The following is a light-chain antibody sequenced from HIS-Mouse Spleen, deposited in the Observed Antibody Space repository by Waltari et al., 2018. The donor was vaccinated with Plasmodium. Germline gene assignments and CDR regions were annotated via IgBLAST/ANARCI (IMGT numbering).Light chain of an antibody. CDR1: SSDVGGYNY. CDR3: SSYAGSNNLV. CDR2: EVS. Sequence: QSALTQPPSASGSPGQSVTISCTGTSSDVGGYNYVSWYQQHPGTAPKLMIYEVSKRPAGGPDRVSGSKSGNTASLTVAGLQAEDEADYYCSSYAGSNNLVFGGGTKLTVL. J-gene: IGLJ2*01. V-gene: IGLV2-8*01.